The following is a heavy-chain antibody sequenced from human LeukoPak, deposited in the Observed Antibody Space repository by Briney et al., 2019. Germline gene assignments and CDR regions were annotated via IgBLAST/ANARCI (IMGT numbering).Heavy chain of an antibody. CDR2: VYYSGTT. D-gene: IGHD6-25*01. CDR3: AREYSSGRYDY. V-gene: IGHV4-34*01. J-gene: IGHJ4*02. CDR1: GGSFSGYY. Sequence: SETLSLTCAVYGGSFSGYYWGWIRQPPGKGLEWIGSVYYSGTTYYNPSLKSRVIISVDTSKNQFSLRLSSVTAADTAIYYCAREYSSGRYDYWGQGTPVSVSS.